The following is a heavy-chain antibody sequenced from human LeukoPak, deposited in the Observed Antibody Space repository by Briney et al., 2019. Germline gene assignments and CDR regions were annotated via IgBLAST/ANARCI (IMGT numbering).Heavy chain of an antibody. D-gene: IGHD3-22*01. CDR1: GGAISSGNY. V-gene: IGHV4-39*07. J-gene: IGHJ5*02. CDR3: ARGGYYYDSSGYYFLNWFDP. Sequence: KPLETLSLTCTVSGGAISSGNYWGWIRQPPGKGLEWIGSIYYSGSTYYNPSLKSRVFISVDTAKKQFSLKLSSVTAADTAVYYCARGGYYYDSSGYYFLNWFDPWGQGTLVTVSS. CDR2: IYYSGST.